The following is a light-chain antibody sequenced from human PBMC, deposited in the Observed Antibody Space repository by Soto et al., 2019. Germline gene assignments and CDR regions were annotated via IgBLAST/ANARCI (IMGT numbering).Light chain of an antibody. J-gene: IGKJ5*01. CDR2: GAS. CDR1: QSISNY. V-gene: IGKV3-15*01. CDR3: QQYSNWPIT. Sequence: EIVLTQSPAALSVSPGERATLSCRARQSISNYLAWYQQKPGQAPRLLISGASTRATGFPARFSGSGSGTDFTLTFSSLEPEDFAVYYCQQYSNWPITFGQGTRLEIK.